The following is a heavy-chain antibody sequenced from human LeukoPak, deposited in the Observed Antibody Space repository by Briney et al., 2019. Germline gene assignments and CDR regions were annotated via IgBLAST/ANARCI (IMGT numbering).Heavy chain of an antibody. V-gene: IGHV5-51*01. J-gene: IGHJ3*02. Sequence: GESLKISCKGSGYNFNTYWVAWVRQLPGKGLEWMGIIRPMNSDVRYSPSFQGQVAISADRSINTAYLQWSSLKASDTAMYYCARRLAGSTPDAFDIWGQGTMVTVSS. D-gene: IGHD5/OR15-5a*01. CDR1: GYNFNTYW. CDR2: IRPMNSDV. CDR3: ARRLAGSTPDAFDI.